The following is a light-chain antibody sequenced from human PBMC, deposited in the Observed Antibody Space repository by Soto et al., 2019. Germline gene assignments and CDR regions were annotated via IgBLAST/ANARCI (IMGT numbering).Light chain of an antibody. CDR1: SGSVSTDYY. V-gene: IGLV8-61*01. Sequence: QTVVTQEPSFSVSPGGTVTLTCGLTSGSVSTDYYPSWYQQTPGQAPRTLIYSAYSRSSGVPDRFSGSILGNKAALTITGARADDESDYYCMLYVGNGIWVFGGGTQLTVL. CDR2: SAY. J-gene: IGLJ3*02. CDR3: MLYVGNGIWV.